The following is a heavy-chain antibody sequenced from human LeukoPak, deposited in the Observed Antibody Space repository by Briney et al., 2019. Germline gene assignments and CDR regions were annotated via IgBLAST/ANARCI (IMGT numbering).Heavy chain of an antibody. CDR2: ISYDGSNK. V-gene: IGHV3-30*03. J-gene: IGHJ4*02. CDR1: GFTFSSYG. CDR3: ARRPNWNDY. Sequence: PGGSLRLSCAASGFTFSSYGMHWVRQAPGKGLEWVAVISYDGSNKYYADSVKGRFTISRDNAKNSLYLQMNSLRAEDTAVYYCARRPNWNDYWGQGTLVTVSS. D-gene: IGHD1-1*01.